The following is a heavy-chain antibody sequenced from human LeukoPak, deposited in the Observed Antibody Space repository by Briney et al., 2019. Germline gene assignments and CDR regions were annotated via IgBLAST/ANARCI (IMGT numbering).Heavy chain of an antibody. J-gene: IGHJ4*02. D-gene: IGHD3-3*01. CDR3: ASSAEWLVLSYIDY. CDR1: GYTFTSYG. V-gene: IGHV3-7*01. CDR2: IKQDGSEK. Sequence: SCKASGYTFTSYGISWVRQAPGKGLEWVANIKQDGSEKYYVDSVKGRFTISRDNAKNSLYLQMNSLRAEDTAVYYCASSAEWLVLSYIDYWGQGTLVTVSS.